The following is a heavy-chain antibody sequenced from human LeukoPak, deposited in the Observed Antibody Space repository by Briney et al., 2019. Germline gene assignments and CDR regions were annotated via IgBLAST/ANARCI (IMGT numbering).Heavy chain of an antibody. CDR2: IYYSGST. Sequence: SETLSLTCTVSGGSISSYYWSWIRQPPGKGLEWIGYIYYSGSTNYNPSLKSRVTISVDTSKNQFSLKLSSVTAADTAVYYCARGGGGYYYYMDVWGKGTTVTVSS. J-gene: IGHJ6*03. CDR3: ARGGGGYYYYMDV. CDR1: GGSISSYY. V-gene: IGHV4-59*01. D-gene: IGHD3-10*01.